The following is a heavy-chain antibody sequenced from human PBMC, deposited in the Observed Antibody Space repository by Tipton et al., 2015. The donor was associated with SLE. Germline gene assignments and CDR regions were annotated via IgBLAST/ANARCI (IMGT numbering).Heavy chain of an antibody. CDR1: GFTFGDYA. Sequence: QLVQSGGGLVQPGRSLRLSCTASGFTFGDYAMSLVRQAPGKGLEWVGFIRSKAYGGTTEYAASVKGRFTISRDDSKSIAYLQMNSLKTEDTAVYYCAKGRSSTWYVDYWGQGTLVTVSS. J-gene: IGHJ4*02. CDR3: AKGRSSTWYVDY. D-gene: IGHD6-13*01. CDR2: IRSKAYGGTT. V-gene: IGHV3-49*04.